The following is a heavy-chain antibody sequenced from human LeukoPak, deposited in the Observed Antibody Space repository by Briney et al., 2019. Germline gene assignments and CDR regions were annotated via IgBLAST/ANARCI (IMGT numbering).Heavy chain of an antibody. V-gene: IGHV1-2*04. CDR1: GYTFTGYY. Sequence: ASVKVSCKASGYTFTGYYMHWVRQAPGQGLEWMGWINPNSGGTNYAQKFKGWVTMTRDTSISTAYMELSRLRFDDTAVYYCARSSDYYDSSGSEDTFDIWGQGTKVTVSS. J-gene: IGHJ3*02. CDR3: ARSSDYYDSSGSEDTFDI. D-gene: IGHD3-22*01. CDR2: INPNSGGT.